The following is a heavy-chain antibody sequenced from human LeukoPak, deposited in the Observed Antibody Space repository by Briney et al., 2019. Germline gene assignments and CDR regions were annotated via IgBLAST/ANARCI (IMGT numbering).Heavy chain of an antibody. CDR1: EFTFSNYE. D-gene: IGHD3-10*01. Sequence: GGSLRLSCVASEFTFSNYEMNWVRQAPGKGLEGVSYISSSGTTIYYADSVKGRVTISRDNAKNSLYLQMNSLRADDTAVYYCARDRGFGKSLYYYYGMDVWGQGTTVTVSS. J-gene: IGHJ6*02. V-gene: IGHV3-48*03. CDR2: ISSSGTTI. CDR3: ARDRGFGKSLYYYYGMDV.